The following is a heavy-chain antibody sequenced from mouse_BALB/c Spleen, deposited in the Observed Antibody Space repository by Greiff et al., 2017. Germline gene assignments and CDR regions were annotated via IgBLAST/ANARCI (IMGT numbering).Heavy chain of an antibody. CDR3: ARSWFAY. V-gene: IGHV3-2*02. CDR1: GYSITSDYA. CDR2: ISYSGST. Sequence: EVQLQQSGPGLVKPSQSLSLTCTVTGYSITSDYAWNWIRQFPGNKLEWMGYISYSGSTSYNPSLKSRISITRDTSKNQFFLQLNSVTTEDTATYYCARSWFAYWGQGTLVTVSA. J-gene: IGHJ3*01.